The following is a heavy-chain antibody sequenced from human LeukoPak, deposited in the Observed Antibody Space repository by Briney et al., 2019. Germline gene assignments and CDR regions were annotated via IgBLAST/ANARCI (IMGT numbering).Heavy chain of an antibody. J-gene: IGHJ4*02. CDR2: ISYSGNT. Sequence: SETLSLTCTVSGGSVNSGGSYWTWIRQHPGKGLEWIGYISYSGNTYYSPSLKSRITISIDTSKNQFSLKLSSVTAADTAVYYCARIDTGGADCWGQGTMVTVSS. CDR3: ARIDTGGADC. D-gene: IGHD2-8*02. V-gene: IGHV4-31*02. CDR1: GGSVNSGGSY.